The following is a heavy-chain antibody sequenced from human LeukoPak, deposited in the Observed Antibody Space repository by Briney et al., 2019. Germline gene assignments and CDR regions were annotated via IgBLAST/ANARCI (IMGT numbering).Heavy chain of an antibody. J-gene: IGHJ4*02. D-gene: IGHD3-10*01. V-gene: IGHV4-59*01. CDR3: ARAAGSGRPPDY. CDR1: GGSISSYY. CDR2: IYYSGST. Sequence: SETLSLTCSVSGGSISSYYWSWIRQPPAKGLEWIGYIYYSGSTNYNPSLKSRVTTSVDTSKNQFSLKLSSVTAADTAVYYCARAAGSGRPPDYWGQGTLVTVSS.